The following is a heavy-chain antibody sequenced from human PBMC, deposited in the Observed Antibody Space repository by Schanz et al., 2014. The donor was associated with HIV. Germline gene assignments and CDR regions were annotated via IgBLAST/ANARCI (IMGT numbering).Heavy chain of an antibody. J-gene: IGHJ3*02. CDR3: ARDVAGCSGTSCYSDAFDI. CDR1: GFTFSDYY. D-gene: IGHD2-2*01. V-gene: IGHV3-33*08. Sequence: QVQLVESGGGLVKPGGSLRLSCAASGFTFSDYYMSWIRQAPGKGLEWVAVTWYDGSNKYYADSVKGRFTISRDNSKNTLFLQMNSLRAEDTAVYFCARDVAGCSGTSCYSDAFDIWGQGTLVTVSS. CDR2: TWYDGSNK.